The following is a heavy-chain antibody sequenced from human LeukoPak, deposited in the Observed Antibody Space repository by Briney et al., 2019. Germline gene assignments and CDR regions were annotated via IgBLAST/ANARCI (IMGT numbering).Heavy chain of an antibody. D-gene: IGHD4-17*01. CDR3: ASGLSVTTSGDY. V-gene: IGHV3-53*01. CDR2: IYSGGSI. Sequence: GGSLRLSCAASGFTFSSYGMHWVRQAPGKGLEWVSVIYSGGSIYYTDSVKGRFTISRDDSKNTLYLQMNSLRTEDTAVYYCASGLSVTTSGDYWGQGTLVTVSS. J-gene: IGHJ4*02. CDR1: GFTFSSYG.